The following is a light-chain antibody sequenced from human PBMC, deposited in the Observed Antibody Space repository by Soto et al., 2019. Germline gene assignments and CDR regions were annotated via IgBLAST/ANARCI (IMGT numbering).Light chain of an antibody. V-gene: IGLV2-8*01. CDR3: SSYAGSSNV. CDR2: EVN. CDR1: TTDVGGYNY. Sequence: QSVLTQPPPAAGSPGPSVAISCTGTTTDVGGYNYVSWYQEPPGKAPKLMIYEVNKRPSGVPDRFSGSKSGNTASLTVSGLQAEDEADYYCSSYAGSSNVFGTGTKVTVL. J-gene: IGLJ1*01.